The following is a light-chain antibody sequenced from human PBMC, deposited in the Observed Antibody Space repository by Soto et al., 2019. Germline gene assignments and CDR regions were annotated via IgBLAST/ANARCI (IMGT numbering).Light chain of an antibody. V-gene: IGLV2-14*03. J-gene: IGLJ2*01. Sequence: QSALTQPASVSGSPGQSITISCTGTSSDVGGYDFVSWYQHHPAKAPKLIIYDVNNRPSGVSNRFSGSQSGNTDSLTISGLQAEDGADYYCSSFTSRSTLVFGGGTKVTVL. CDR2: DVN. CDR3: SSFTSRSTLV. CDR1: SSDVGGYDF.